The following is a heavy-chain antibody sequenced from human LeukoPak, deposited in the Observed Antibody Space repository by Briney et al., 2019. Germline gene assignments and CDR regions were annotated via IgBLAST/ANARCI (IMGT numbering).Heavy chain of an antibody. Sequence: ASAKVSCKPSGYTFTGYYMHWVRQAPGQGHEWMGWINPNSGGTNYAQKFQGRVTMTRDTSISTAYMELSRLRSDDTAVYYCARSMVRGVIIWYFDYWGQGTLVTVSS. V-gene: IGHV1-2*02. J-gene: IGHJ4*02. D-gene: IGHD3-10*01. CDR3: ARSMVRGVIIWYFDY. CDR2: INPNSGGT. CDR1: GYTFTGYY.